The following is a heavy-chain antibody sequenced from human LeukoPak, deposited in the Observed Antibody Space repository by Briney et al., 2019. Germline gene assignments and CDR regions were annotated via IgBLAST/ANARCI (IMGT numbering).Heavy chain of an antibody. V-gene: IGHV3-23*01. Sequence: GGSLRLSCAASGFTFSTQAMTWVRQAPGKGLEWVSSIDSSGGYTFYGDSVKGRVTISRDNSKDTLYLQLSGLRAVDTAIYYCGKEFSSGRFFWGQRTLVSVSS. CDR1: GFTFSTQA. J-gene: IGHJ4*02. CDR2: IDSSGGYT. D-gene: IGHD6-25*01. CDR3: GKEFSSGRFF.